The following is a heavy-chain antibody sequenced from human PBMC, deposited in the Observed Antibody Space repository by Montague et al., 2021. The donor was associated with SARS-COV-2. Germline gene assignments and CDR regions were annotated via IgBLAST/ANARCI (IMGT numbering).Heavy chain of an antibody. CDR1: GDSVVELRRR. J-gene: IGHJ6*04. CDR3: ARDTRIQLWFDRDYYYGMDV. Sequence: CAISGDSVVELRRRSEEHTSEPQSPLDFVCRPLFEKKRYNDYAVSVKSRITINPDTSKNQFSLQLNSVTPEDTAVYYCARDTRIQLWFDRDYYYGMDVWGKGNTVTVS. D-gene: IGHD5-18*01. CDR2: PLFEKKRYN. V-gene: IGHV6-1*01.